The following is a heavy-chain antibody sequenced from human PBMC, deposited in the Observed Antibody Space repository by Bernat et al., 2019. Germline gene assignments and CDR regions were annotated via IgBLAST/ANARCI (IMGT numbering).Heavy chain of an antibody. Sequence: EVQLVESGGGLIQPGGSLRLSCAASGFTVSSNYMSWVRQAPGKGLEWISVISSYGSTDYADSLKGRLTISRDNPKNTLYLQMNSLGAEDTAVYYCARGFRFDIWGQGTMVTVSS. V-gene: IGHV3-53*01. J-gene: IGHJ3*02. CDR3: ARGFRFDI. CDR1: GFTVSSNY. CDR2: ISSYGST.